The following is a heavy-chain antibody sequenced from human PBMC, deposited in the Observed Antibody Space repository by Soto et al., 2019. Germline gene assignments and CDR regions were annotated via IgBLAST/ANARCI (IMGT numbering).Heavy chain of an antibody. CDR2: IWYDGSNK. J-gene: IGHJ4*02. CDR3: ARVGGSYYKFGFDY. V-gene: IGHV3-33*01. Sequence: PGGSLRLSCAASGFTFSSYGMHWVRQAPGKGLEWVAVIWYDGSNKYYADSVKGRFTISRDNSKNTLYLQMNSLRAEDTAVYYCARVGGSYYKFGFDYWGQGTLVTVSS. CDR1: GFTFSSYG. D-gene: IGHD1-26*01.